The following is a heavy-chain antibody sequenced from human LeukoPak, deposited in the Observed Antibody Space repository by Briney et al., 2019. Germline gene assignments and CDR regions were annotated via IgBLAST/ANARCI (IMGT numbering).Heavy chain of an antibody. J-gene: IGHJ6*02. CDR1: GFTFSSYA. CDR3: ARDGYSSSWTLGYYYGMDV. D-gene: IGHD6-13*01. Sequence: GGSLRLSCAASGFTFSSYAMHWVRQAPGKGLEWVAVISYDGSNKYYADSVKGRFTISRDNSKNTLYLQMNSLRAEDTAVYYCARDGYSSSWTLGYYYGMDVWGQGTTVTVSS. CDR2: ISYDGSNK. V-gene: IGHV3-30*04.